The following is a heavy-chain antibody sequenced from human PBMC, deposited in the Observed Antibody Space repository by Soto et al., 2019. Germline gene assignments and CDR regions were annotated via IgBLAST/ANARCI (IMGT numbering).Heavy chain of an antibody. V-gene: IGHV3-23*01. CDR1: GFTFSSYA. CDR3: AKDGYYDSSGYNDY. D-gene: IGHD3-22*01. CDR2: ISGSGGST. Sequence: GGSLRLSCAASGFTFSSYAMSRVRQAPGKGLEWVSAISGSGGSTYYADSVKGRFTISRDNSKNTLYLQMNSLRAEDTAVYYCAKDGYYDSSGYNDYWGQGTLVTVSS. J-gene: IGHJ4*02.